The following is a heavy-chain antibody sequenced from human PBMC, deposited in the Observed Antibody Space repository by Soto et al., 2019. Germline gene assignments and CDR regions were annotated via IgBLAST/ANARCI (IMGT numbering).Heavy chain of an antibody. CDR3: TRALGWFTMIVVGSIGWFDP. CDR1: GFTFGDYA. V-gene: IGHV3-49*03. J-gene: IGHJ5*02. Sequence: GRSLRLSCTASGFTFGDYAMSWFRQAPGKGLEWVGSIRSKAYGGTTEYAVSVKGRFTISRDDSKSIAYLQMNSLKTEDTAVYYCTRALGWFTMIVVGSIGWFDPWGQGTLVTVSS. D-gene: IGHD3-22*01. CDR2: IRSKAYGGTT.